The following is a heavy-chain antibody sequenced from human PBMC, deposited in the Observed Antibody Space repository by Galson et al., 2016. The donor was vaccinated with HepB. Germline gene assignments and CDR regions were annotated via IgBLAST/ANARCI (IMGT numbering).Heavy chain of an antibody. CDR2: IIPIFGKA. V-gene: IGHV1-69*13. CDR1: GGTFSYYA. J-gene: IGHJ4*02. CDR3: ASRGARSCSGGSCYECDY. Sequence: SVKVSCKASGGTFSYYAISWVRQAPGQGLEWMGGIIPIFGKADYAQKFQGRVTITADDSTSTAYMELSSLRPEDTAVYYCASRGARSCSGGSCYECDYWGQGTLVTVSS. D-gene: IGHD2-15*01.